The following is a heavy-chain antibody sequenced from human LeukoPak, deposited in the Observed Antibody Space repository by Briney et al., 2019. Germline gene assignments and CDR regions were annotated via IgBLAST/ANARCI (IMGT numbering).Heavy chain of an antibody. CDR1: GFTVSSNY. D-gene: IGHD3-22*01. CDR3: ARGGDYYYDSSGYCDY. CDR2: IYSGGST. Sequence: QPGGSLRLSCAASGFTVSSNYMSWVRQAPGKGLEWVSVIYSGGSTYYADYVKGRFTISRDNSKNTLYLQMNSLRAEDTAVYYCARGGDYYYDSSGYCDYWGQGTLVTVSS. V-gene: IGHV3-66*02. J-gene: IGHJ4*02.